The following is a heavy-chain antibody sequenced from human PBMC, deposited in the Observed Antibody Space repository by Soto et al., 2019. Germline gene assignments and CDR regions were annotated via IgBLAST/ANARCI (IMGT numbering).Heavy chain of an antibody. CDR3: LRGRGFWGRTDP. CDR1: VDSIISGGYY. V-gene: IGHV4-31*03. D-gene: IGHD3-16*01. Sequence: QLQLQESGPGLVKTSQTLSLTCSVSVDSIISGGYYWTWLRQYPGKGLEYIGYIYYSGSTYYNPSLASRVTISLAASKTQFSLRLSSVTAAESAVYCCLRGRGFWGRTDPWGQGTLVPVSS. CDR2: IYYSGST. J-gene: IGHJ5*02.